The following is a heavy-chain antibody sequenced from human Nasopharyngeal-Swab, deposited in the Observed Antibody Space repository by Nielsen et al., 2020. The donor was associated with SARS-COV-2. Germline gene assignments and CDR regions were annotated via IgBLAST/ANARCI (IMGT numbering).Heavy chain of an antibody. D-gene: IGHD3-3*01. CDR2: IYYSGGT. Sequence: WIRQPPGKGLEWIGYIYYSGGTNYNPSLKSRVTISVDTSKNQFSLKLGSVTAADTAVYYCARVGGLWSAGFYYYYMDVWGKGTTVTVSS. V-gene: IGHV4-59*01. CDR3: ARVGGLWSAGFYYYYMDV. J-gene: IGHJ6*03.